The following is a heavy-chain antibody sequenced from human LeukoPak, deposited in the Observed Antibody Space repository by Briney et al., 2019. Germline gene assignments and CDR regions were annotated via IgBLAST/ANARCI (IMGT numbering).Heavy chain of an antibody. CDR2: FSDSGGYK. V-gene: IGHV3-23*01. CDR3: ARVTWEAVAGTGPLGTHF. CDR1: GFTFYRKD. Sequence: GGSLRLSCAASGFTFYRKDMIGVRQSPGKGLEGVSAFSDSGGYKHYADSVRGRFTISRDESESTLYIQMKSLRADATAVYYCARVTWEAVAGTGPLGTHFWGQGILVTVSP. D-gene: IGHD6-19*01. J-gene: IGHJ4*02.